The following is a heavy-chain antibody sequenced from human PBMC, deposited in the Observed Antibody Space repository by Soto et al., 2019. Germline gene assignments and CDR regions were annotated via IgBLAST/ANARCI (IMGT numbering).Heavy chain of an antibody. V-gene: IGHV3-64*01. J-gene: IGHJ4*02. D-gene: IGHD6-13*01. Sequence: GGSLRLSCAASGFTFSSYAMHWVRQAPGKGLEYVSAFSSNGGSTYYANSVKGRFTISRDNSKNTLYLQMGSLRAEDMAVYYCARQSYSSYYFDYWGQGTLVTVSS. CDR1: GFTFSSYA. CDR3: ARQSYSSYYFDY. CDR2: FSSNGGST.